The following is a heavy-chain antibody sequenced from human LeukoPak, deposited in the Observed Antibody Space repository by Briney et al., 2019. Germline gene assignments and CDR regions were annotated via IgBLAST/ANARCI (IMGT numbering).Heavy chain of an antibody. V-gene: IGHV3-20*04. D-gene: IGHD3-9*01. CDR2: INWNGGST. Sequence: GGSLRLSCAASGLTFSGYWMNWVRQAPGKGLEWVSGINWNGGSTGYADSVKGRFTISRDNAKNSLYLQMNSLRAEDTALYYCARGGYYDILTGYPVFDYWGQGTLVTVSS. J-gene: IGHJ4*02. CDR1: GLTFSGYW. CDR3: ARGGYYDILTGYPVFDY.